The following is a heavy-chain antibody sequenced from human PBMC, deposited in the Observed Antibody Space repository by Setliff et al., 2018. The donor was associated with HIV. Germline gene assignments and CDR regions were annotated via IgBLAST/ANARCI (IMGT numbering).Heavy chain of an antibody. D-gene: IGHD2-15*01. V-gene: IGHV3-30-3*01. J-gene: IGHJ5*02. CDR2: IAPLGGTT. CDR1: GFTFNNYA. Sequence: PGGSLRLSCVGSGFTFNNYAIHWVRQAPGKGLEWVAAIAPLGGTTYYAGSVKGRFTISRDNYKDTLFLQMNSLRPEDTAVYYCARDPSLRTASPYWADNRFDPWGQGTLVTVSS. CDR3: ARDPSLRTASPYWADNRFDP.